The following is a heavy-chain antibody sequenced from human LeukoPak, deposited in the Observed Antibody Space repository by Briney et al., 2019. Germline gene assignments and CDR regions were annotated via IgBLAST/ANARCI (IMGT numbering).Heavy chain of an antibody. CDR1: GGTFSSYP. J-gene: IGHJ6*03. V-gene: IGHV1-69*05. CDR3: ASGGSGHYYYYYMDV. Sequence: ASVKVSCKASGGTFSSYPISWVRQAPGQGLEWMGGIIPIFGTANYAQKFQGRVTITTDESTSTAYMELSSLRSEDTAVYYCASGGSGHYYYYYMDVWGKGTTVTVSS. D-gene: IGHD3-16*01. CDR2: IIPIFGTA.